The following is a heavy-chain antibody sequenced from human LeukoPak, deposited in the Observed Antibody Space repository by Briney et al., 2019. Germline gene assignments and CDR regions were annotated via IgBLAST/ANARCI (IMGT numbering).Heavy chain of an antibody. CDR1: GFTFSGYG. V-gene: IGHV3-30*18. D-gene: IGHD6-19*01. CDR3: AKIWTIAVAGSFDY. CDR2: ISYDGSNK. Sequence: GGSLRLSCAASGFTFSGYGMHWVRQAPGKGLEWVAVISYDGSNKYYADSVKGRFTISRDNSKNTLYLQMNSLRAENTAVYYCAKIWTIAVAGSFDYWGQGTLVTVSS. J-gene: IGHJ4*02.